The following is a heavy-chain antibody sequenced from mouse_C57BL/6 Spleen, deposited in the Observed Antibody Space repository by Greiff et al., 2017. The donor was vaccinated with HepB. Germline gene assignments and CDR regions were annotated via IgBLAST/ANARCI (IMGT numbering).Heavy chain of an antibody. CDR2: ISDGGSYT. D-gene: IGHD6-1*01. J-gene: IGHJ4*01. CDR3: AREDSLYAMDY. CDR1: GFTFSSYA. Sequence: EVQGVESGGGLVKPGGSLKLSCAASGFTFSSYAMSWVRQTPEKRLEWVATISDGGSYTYYPDNVKGRFTISRDNAKNNLYLQMSHLKSEDTAMYYCAREDSLYAMDYWGQGTSVTVSS. V-gene: IGHV5-4*01.